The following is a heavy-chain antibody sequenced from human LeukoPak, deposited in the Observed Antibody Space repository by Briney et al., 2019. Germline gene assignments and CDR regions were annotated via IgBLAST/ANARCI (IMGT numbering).Heavy chain of an antibody. V-gene: IGHV3-64D*06. D-gene: IGHD2-15*01. Sequence: GGSLRLSCSASGFTFSSYAMHWVRQAPGKGLEYVSAISSNGGSTYYADSVKGRFTISRDNSKNTLYLQMSGLRAEDTAVYYCVKDRKYCSGGSCYSPYAEYFQHWGQGTLVTVSS. CDR2: ISSNGGST. CDR3: VKDRKYCSGGSCYSPYAEYFQH. J-gene: IGHJ1*01. CDR1: GFTFSSYA.